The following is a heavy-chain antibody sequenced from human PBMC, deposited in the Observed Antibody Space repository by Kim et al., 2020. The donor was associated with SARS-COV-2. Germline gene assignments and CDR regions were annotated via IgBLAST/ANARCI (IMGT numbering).Heavy chain of an antibody. D-gene: IGHD2-21*01. CDR2: IYYSGST. J-gene: IGHJ4*02. Sequence: SETLSLTCTVSGGSISSYYWSWIRQPPGKGLEWIGYIYYSGSTNYNPSLKSRVTISVDTSKNQFSLKLSSVTAADTAVYYCARFKGGNSYYFDYWGQGTLVTVSS. V-gene: IGHV4-59*13. CDR3: ARFKGGNSYYFDY. CDR1: GGSISSYY.